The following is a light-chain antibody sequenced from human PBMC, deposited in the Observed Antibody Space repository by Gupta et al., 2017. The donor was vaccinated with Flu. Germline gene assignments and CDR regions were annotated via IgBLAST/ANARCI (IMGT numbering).Light chain of an antibody. CDR1: QSISSW. Sequence: DIQMTQSPSTLSASVGDRVTITCRASQSISSWLAWYQQKPGKAPKLLIYKASSLESGVPSRFSGSGSGTEFTLTISSLQPDDFAAYYCQQDYHYPLTFGGGTKVEIK. CDR2: KAS. CDR3: QQDYHYPLT. V-gene: IGKV1-5*03. J-gene: IGKJ4*01.